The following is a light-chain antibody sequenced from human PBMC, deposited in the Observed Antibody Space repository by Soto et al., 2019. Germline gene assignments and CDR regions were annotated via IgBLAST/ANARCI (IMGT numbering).Light chain of an antibody. CDR2: GAS. Sequence: ELVLTQSPGTLSLSPGARATLSCRASQSVSNNYLAWYQQKPGQAPRLLIYGASNRATGIPDRFSVSGSGTDLTINISRLEPEDVEVYYGQQYGSSPRTFGQGTKVDIK. J-gene: IGKJ1*01. CDR1: QSVSNNY. CDR3: QQYGSSPRT. V-gene: IGKV3-20*01.